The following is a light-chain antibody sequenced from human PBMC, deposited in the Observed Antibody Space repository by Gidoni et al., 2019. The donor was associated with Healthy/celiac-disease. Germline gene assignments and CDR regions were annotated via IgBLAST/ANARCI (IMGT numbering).Light chain of an antibody. Sequence: QSALTQPASVSGSPGQSITISCTGTSSHVGSYNYVSWYQQHPGKAPKLMIYDVSNRPSGVSNRFSGSKSGNTAALTISGLQAEDEADYYCSSYTSSSTLYVFGTGTKVTVL. CDR2: DVS. CDR3: SSYTSSSTLYV. CDR1: SSHVGSYNY. V-gene: IGLV2-14*01. J-gene: IGLJ1*01.